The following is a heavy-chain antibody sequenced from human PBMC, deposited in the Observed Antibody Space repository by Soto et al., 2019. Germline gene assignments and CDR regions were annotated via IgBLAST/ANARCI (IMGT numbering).Heavy chain of an antibody. J-gene: IGHJ4*02. CDR1: GFTFSSYA. CDR3: ATEPLFAHKCWFDY. D-gene: IGHD2-21*01. Sequence: EVQLLESGGGLVQPGGSLRLSCAASGFTFSSYAMSWVRQAPGKGLEWVSAISGSGGSTYYADSVKGRFTISRDNSKNTLYLKMNSVRAEDTAVYYCATEPLFAHKCWFDYWGQGTLVTVSS. CDR2: ISGSGGST. V-gene: IGHV3-23*01.